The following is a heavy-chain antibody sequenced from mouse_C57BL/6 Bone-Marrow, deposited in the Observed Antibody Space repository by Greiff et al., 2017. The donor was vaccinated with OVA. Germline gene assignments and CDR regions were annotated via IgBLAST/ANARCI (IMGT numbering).Heavy chain of an antibody. CDR3: ASSSRGYFDY. D-gene: IGHD6-1*01. V-gene: IGHV1-63*01. J-gene: IGHJ2*01. CDR2: IYPGGGYT. Sequence: QVQLQQSGAELVRPGTSVKMSRKASGYTFTNYWIGWAKQRPGHGLEWIGDIYPGGGYTNYNEKFKGKATLTADKSSSTAYMQFSSLTSEDSAIYYCASSSRGYFDYWGQGTTLTVSS. CDR1: GYTFTNYW.